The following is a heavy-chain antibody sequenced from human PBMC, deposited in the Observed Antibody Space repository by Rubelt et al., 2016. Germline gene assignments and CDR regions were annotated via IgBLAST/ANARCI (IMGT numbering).Heavy chain of an antibody. Sequence: EVQLVESGGGVVQSGGSLKLSCVASGFRFSGAWMCWVRQVPGKGLEWVANIKEDGSQKNYVDSVRGRFTISRDNAKNSLYLQRNSLRAEDTAVYYCATDVPYSGGSCYLIWGQGTMVTVSS. V-gene: IGHV3-7*05. CDR3: ATDVPYSGGSCYLI. D-gene: IGHD2-15*01. CDR1: GFRFSGAW. CDR2: IKEDGSQK. J-gene: IGHJ3*02.